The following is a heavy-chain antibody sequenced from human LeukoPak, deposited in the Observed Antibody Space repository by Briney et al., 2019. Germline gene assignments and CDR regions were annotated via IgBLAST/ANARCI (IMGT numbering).Heavy chain of an antibody. CDR1: GFTFSSYA. CDR2: ISYDGSNK. CDR3: AKDLWTGYDFPYPQFDY. J-gene: IGHJ4*02. V-gene: IGHV3-30*04. D-gene: IGHD5-12*01. Sequence: GGSLRLSCAASGFTFSSYAMHWVRQAPGKGLEWVAVISYDGSNKYYADSVKGRFTISRDNSKNTLYLQMNSLRAEDTAVYSCAKDLWTGYDFPYPQFDYWGQGTLVTVSS.